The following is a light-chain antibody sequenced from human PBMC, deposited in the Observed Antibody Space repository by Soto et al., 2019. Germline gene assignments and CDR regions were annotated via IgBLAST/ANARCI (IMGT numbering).Light chain of an antibody. CDR3: SSYIDMDNSVT. CDR1: TGATSGHKY. Sequence: QSALTQPPSASGSPGQSVTIPCTGSTGATSGHKYVAWYQHHPGEVPKLLIYEDSKRPSGVPDRFSASRAGNTAFLTVSGLQSDDEALYYCSSYIDMDNSVTFGGGTKLTVL. CDR2: EDS. J-gene: IGLJ2*01. V-gene: IGLV2-8*01.